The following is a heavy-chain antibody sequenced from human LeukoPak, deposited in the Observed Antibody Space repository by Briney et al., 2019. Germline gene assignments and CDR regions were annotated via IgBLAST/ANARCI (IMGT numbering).Heavy chain of an antibody. D-gene: IGHD2-2*01. J-gene: IGHJ4*02. V-gene: IGHV3-15*01. CDR1: GFSFSNAW. CDR3: TIYGLGYCSKINCYSYIDY. CDR2: ITNKTDDGTT. Sequence: KPGGSLRLSCAASGFSFSNAWMSWVRQAPGKGLEWVGGITNKTDDGTTDYDAPVKSRFTISRDDSKNTLSLQMNSLKTEDTAVYYCTIYGLGYCSKINCYSYIDYWGQGTLVTVSS.